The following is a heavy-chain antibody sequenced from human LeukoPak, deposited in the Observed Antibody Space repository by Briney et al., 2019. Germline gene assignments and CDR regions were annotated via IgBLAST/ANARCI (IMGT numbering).Heavy chain of an antibody. J-gene: IGHJ5*02. V-gene: IGHV3-30-3*01. CDR1: GFSFSHYA. CDR2: ISYDGNVK. Sequence: GGSLRLSCAASGFSFSHYALHWVRQAPGKGLEWLAFISYDGNVKYYADSVKGRFTISRDNSKNTLYLQMNSLRAEDTAVYYCARDIINTNWFDPWGQGTLVTVSS. CDR3: ARDIINTNWFDP.